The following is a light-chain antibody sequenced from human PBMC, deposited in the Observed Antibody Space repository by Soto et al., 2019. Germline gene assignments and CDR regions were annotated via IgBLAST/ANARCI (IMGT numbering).Light chain of an antibody. V-gene: IGKV1-39*01. J-gene: IGKJ5*01. CDR2: GAS. CDR1: QSIGKH. Sequence: DIQMTQSPSVLSASVGDRVTITCRASQSIGKHLNWYQQKPGKAPKFLIYGASTLQNGVPSRSTGSGSGTDFTLTVNSLQAEDFATYYCQQGYSSPATFGQGTRLEI. CDR3: QQGYSSPAT.